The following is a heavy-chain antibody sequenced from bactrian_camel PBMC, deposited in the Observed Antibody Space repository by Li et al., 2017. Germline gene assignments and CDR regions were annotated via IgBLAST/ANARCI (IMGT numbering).Heavy chain of an antibody. Sequence: HVQLVESGGGLVQPGGSLRLSCKASASIYDSYCLGWFRQAVGKEREGVAVIWTNGGTTYYADSVKGRFTVSQDNAVNTVYLHMNSLKPEDTARYYCAPLGVALATIAPIYPTVGPHCGFGYWGQGTQVTVS. J-gene: IGHJ6*01. D-gene: IGHD4*01. CDR2: IWTNGGTT. V-gene: IGHV3S61*01. CDR1: ASIYDSYC. CDR3: APLGVALATIAPIYPTVGPHCGFGY.